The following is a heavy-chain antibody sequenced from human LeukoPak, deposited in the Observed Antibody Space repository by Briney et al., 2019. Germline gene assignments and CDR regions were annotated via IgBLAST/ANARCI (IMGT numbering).Heavy chain of an antibody. CDR3: ARVNVEIAVAGYYFDY. Sequence: ASVKVSCKASGYTFTTYYMHWVRQAPGQGLEWMGIINPSGDSTSYAQKFQARVTMTRDTSTSTVYMELSSLRSEDTAVYYCARVNVEIAVAGYYFDYWGQGTLVTVSS. CDR2: INPSGDST. CDR1: GYTFTTYY. D-gene: IGHD6-19*01. J-gene: IGHJ4*02. V-gene: IGHV1-46*01.